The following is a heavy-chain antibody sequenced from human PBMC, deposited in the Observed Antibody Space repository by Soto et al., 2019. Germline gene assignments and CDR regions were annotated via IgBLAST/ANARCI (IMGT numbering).Heavy chain of an antibody. CDR2: INGGGGST. J-gene: IGHJ4*02. D-gene: IGHD3-3*01. CDR1: GFTFSNHV. Sequence: GGSLRLSCAASGFTFSNHVMNWVRQAPGKGLEWVSAINGGGGSTFYADSVKGRFTISRDNSKNTPYLQMHSLRADDTAVYYCANVPEYNFWSGYRYYFDYWGQGTLVTVS. CDR3: ANVPEYNFWSGYRYYFDY. V-gene: IGHV3-23*01.